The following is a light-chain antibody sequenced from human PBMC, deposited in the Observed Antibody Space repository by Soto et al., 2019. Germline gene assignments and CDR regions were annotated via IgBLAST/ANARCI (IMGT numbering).Light chain of an antibody. CDR2: LNSDGSH. CDR3: QTWGSGTVV. CDR1: SGHSSYA. J-gene: IGLJ2*01. V-gene: IGLV4-69*01. Sequence: QSVLTQSPSASASLGASVKLTCTLSSGHSSYAIAWHQQQPEKGPRYLMKLNSDGSHSKGDGIPDRFSGSSSGAERYLTIYSLQSEDEADYYCQTWGSGTVVFGGGTKLTVL.